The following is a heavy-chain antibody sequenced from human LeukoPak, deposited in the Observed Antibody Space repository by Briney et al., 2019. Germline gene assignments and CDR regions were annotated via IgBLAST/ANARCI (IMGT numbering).Heavy chain of an antibody. CDR3: ARALRHFTYSAYPVQSALFDY. Sequence: ASVKVSCKASGYTFTRFGISWVRQAPGQGLEWMGWISANNGNTNYAQKFQGRVTMTTDTSTSTAYMELRSLRSDDTAVYYCARALRHFTYSAYPVQSALFDYWGQGTLVTVSS. CDR1: GYTFTRFG. D-gene: IGHD3-3*02. J-gene: IGHJ4*02. V-gene: IGHV1-18*01. CDR2: ISANNGNT.